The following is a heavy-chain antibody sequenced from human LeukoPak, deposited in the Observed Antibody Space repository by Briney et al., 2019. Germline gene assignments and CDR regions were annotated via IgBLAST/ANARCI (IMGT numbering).Heavy chain of an antibody. CDR3: ARLTIGDYGDRESGFDY. J-gene: IGHJ4*02. CDR2: ILPIVNTA. D-gene: IGHD4-17*01. CDR1: GYTFTGYY. V-gene: IGHV1-69*13. Sequence: SVKVSCKASGYTFTGYYMHWVRQAPGQGLEWMGGILPIVNTADYAQKFQGRVTITADESTSTAYMDLSSLRSEDTAVYYCARLTIGDYGDRESGFDYWGQGTLVTVSS.